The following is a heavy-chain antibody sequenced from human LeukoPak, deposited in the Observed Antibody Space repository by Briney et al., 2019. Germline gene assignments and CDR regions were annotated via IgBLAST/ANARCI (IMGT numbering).Heavy chain of an antibody. V-gene: IGHV4-59*08. CDR3: ARRRWQRGPDVVNPFDY. CDR2: IYYSGST. CDR1: GGSFSGYY. J-gene: IGHJ4*02. D-gene: IGHD5-12*01. Sequence: SETLSLTCAVYGGSFSGYYWSWIRQPPGKGLEWIGYIYYSGSTNYNPSLKSRVTISADTSKNQFSLKLSSVTAADTAVYYCARRRWQRGPDVVNPFDYWGQGTLVTVSS.